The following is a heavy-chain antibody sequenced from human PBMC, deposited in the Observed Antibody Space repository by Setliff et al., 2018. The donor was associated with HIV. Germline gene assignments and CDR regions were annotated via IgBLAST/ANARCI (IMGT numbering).Heavy chain of an antibody. V-gene: IGHV1-69-2*01. D-gene: IGHD3-9*01. CDR3: ATLSDYDILSLDL. CDR2: VNPEDGET. Sequence: GASVKVSCKASGYSFTSYYMHWVRQAPGKGLEWMGHVNPEDGETIYADKFQDRVTIAADTSTDTAYMELSSLRSEDTAVYYCATLSDYDILSLDLWGQGTLVTVSS. J-gene: IGHJ5*02. CDR1: GYSFTSYY.